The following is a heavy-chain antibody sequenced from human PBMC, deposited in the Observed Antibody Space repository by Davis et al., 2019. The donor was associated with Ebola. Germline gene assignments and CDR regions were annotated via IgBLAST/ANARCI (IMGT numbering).Heavy chain of an antibody. V-gene: IGHV3-7*01. CDR2: MKPDGSEK. D-gene: IGHD3-9*01. Sequence: GESLKISCEASGFTFSDHWMSWVRQAPGKGLEWVANMKPDGSEKNYVDSVKGRFTISRDNSKNTLYLQMNSLRAEDTAVYYCARDPPRHDILTGLFDYWGQGTLVTVSS. J-gene: IGHJ4*02. CDR1: GFTFSDHW. CDR3: ARDPPRHDILTGLFDY.